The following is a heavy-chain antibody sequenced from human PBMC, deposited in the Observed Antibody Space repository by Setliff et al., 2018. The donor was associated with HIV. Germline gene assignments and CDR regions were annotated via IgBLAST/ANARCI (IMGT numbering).Heavy chain of an antibody. D-gene: IGHD6-13*01. Sequence: PSETLSLTCTVSGGSISSSSYYWGWIRQPPGKGLEWIGSLYYSGTTYYNPSLKSRLTISVDTSKNQFSLKLSSVTAADTAMYYCAKDSLAAIGPYYCDYWG. CDR1: GGSISSSSYY. V-gene: IGHV4-39*02. CDR2: LYYSGTT. CDR3: AKDSLAAIGPYYCDY. J-gene: IGHJ4*01.